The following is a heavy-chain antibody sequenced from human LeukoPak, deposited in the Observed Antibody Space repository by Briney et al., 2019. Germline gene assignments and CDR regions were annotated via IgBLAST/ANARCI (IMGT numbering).Heavy chain of an antibody. D-gene: IGHD1-26*01. CDR1: GFTFDDYG. CDR2: VNWNGGST. V-gene: IGHV3-20*04. J-gene: IGHJ5*02. CDR3: ARVTGSGSYYGWFDP. Sequence: PGGSLRLSCAASGFTFDDYGMSWVRQAPGKGLEWVSGVNWNGGSTGYADSVKGRLTISRDNAKNSLYLQMNSLRAEDTALYYCARVTGSGSYYGWFDPWGQGTLVTVSS.